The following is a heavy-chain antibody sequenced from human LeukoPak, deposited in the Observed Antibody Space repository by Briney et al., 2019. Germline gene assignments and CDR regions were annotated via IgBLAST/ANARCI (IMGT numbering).Heavy chain of an antibody. V-gene: IGHV1-46*01. J-gene: IGHJ6*04. CDR2: INPSGGST. CDR1: GYTFTRYS. D-gene: IGHD2-21*01. Sequence: ASVKVSCKPSGYTFTRYSVHWVRQAPGQGLEWMGIINPSGGSTSYAQKFQGRVTMTRDTSTSTVYMELSSLRSDDTAVYYCARHSHMDAWGKGTTVTVSS. CDR3: ARHSHMDA.